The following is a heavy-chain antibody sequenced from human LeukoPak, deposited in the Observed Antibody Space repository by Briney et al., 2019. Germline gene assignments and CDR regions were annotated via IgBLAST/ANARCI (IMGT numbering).Heavy chain of an antibody. J-gene: IGHJ4*02. CDR3: ATGKIYCSTTSCSDDS. D-gene: IGHD2-2*01. V-gene: IGHV1-24*01. Sequence: GASVKVSCKVSGYTLTELSMHWVRQAPGKGLEWMGGFHPEDGETVYAQKFQGRVTMTEDTSTDTAYMELCSLRSEDTAVYYCATGKIYCSTTSCSDDSWGQGTLVTVSS. CDR1: GYTLTELS. CDR2: FHPEDGET.